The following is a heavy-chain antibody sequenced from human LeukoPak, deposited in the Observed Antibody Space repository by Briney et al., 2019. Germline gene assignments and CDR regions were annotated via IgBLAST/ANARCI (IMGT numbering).Heavy chain of an antibody. D-gene: IGHD1-1*01. CDR3: AREQQGRRAAFDY. Sequence: GGSLRLSCAASGFTFRDYSMHWVRQTPGKGLEWVAFIWYDGNEIYYADSVKGRFTISRDNSRNTLYLQMNSLRTEDTAVYYCAREQQGRRAAFDYWGQGTPVTVSS. CDR2: IWYDGNEI. V-gene: IGHV3-30*02. CDR1: GFTFRDYS. J-gene: IGHJ4*02.